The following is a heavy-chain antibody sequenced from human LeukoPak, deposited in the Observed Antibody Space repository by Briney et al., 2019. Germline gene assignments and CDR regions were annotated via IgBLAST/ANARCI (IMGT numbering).Heavy chain of an antibody. J-gene: IGHJ4*02. CDR2: IIPIFGTA. Sequence: SVKVSCKASGGTFSSYAISWVRQAPGQGLEWMGGIIPIFGTANYAQKFQGRVTITADESTSTAYMELSSLRSEDTAVYYCASDFWSAPNGVYWGQGTLVTVSS. CDR3: ASDFWSAPNGVY. D-gene: IGHD3-3*01. CDR1: GGTFSSYA. V-gene: IGHV1-69*13.